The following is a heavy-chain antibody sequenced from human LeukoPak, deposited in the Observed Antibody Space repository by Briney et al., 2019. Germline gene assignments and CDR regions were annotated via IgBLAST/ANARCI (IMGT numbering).Heavy chain of an antibody. CDR2: ISSKSDGGTT. V-gene: IGHV3-15*01. J-gene: IGHJ4*02. Sequence: GGSLRLSCGASELAFKNVWMSWVRQAPGRGLEWVGRISSKSDGGTTDYAAPVKGRFTISRDDSTNTLSLQMSGLKAEDTALYFCITEPHDYGDFTFGYWGQGTLVTVSS. CDR3: ITEPHDYGDFTFGY. D-gene: IGHD4-17*01. CDR1: ELAFKNVW.